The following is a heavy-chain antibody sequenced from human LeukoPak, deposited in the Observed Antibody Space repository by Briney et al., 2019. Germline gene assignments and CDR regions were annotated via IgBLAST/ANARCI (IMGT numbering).Heavy chain of an antibody. CDR3: ARDWKPPDYYYGMDV. CDR2: ISGYNGDT. CDR1: GYTFTSYG. J-gene: IGHJ6*02. D-gene: IGHD1-1*01. Sequence: GASVEVSCKASGYTFTSYGISWVRQAPGQGLEWMGWISGYNGDTSYAQKFQGRVTMTTDTSTSTAYMELRSLRSDDTAVYYCARDWKPPDYYYGMDVWGQGTTVTVSS. V-gene: IGHV1-18*01.